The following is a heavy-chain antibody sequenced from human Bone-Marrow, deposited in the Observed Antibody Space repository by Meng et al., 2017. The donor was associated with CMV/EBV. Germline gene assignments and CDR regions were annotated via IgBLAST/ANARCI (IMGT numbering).Heavy chain of an antibody. CDR1: GGSFSGYY. J-gene: IGHJ6*02. D-gene: IGHD3-10*01. CDR2: IYYSGST. CDR3: ARVYGSGSYENYYYYGMDV. V-gene: IGHV4-59*01. Sequence: GSLRLSCAVYGGSFSGYYWSWIRQPPGKGLEWIGYIYYSGSTNYNPSLKSRVTISVDTSKNKFSLKLSSVTAADTAVYYCARVYGSGSYENYYYYGMDVWGQGTTVTVSS.